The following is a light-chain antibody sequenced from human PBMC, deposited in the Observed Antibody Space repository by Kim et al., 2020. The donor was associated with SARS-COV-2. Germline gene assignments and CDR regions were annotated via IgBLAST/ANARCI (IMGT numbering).Light chain of an antibody. Sequence: EIVLTQSPGTLSLSPGERATLSCRASQSVSDNYLAWYQQKPGQAPRLLIYGASSRATGIPDRFSGSGSGTDFTLTVSRLEPDDFATYYCQQYNSYPWTFGQGTKVEIK. CDR1: QSVSDNY. J-gene: IGKJ1*01. CDR3: QQYNSYPWT. CDR2: GAS. V-gene: IGKV3-20*01.